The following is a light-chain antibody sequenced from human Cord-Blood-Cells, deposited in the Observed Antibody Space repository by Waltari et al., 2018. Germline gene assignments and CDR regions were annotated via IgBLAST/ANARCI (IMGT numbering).Light chain of an antibody. Sequence: QSALTQPPSASGSPGQSATIPCTGPSSDVGGYHYVSWYQQHPGKAPKLMIYEVSKRPSGVPDRFSGSKSGNTASLTVSGLQAEDEADYYCSSYAGSNNWVFGGGTKLTVL. CDR1: SSDVGGYHY. CDR3: SSYAGSNNWV. V-gene: IGLV2-8*01. CDR2: EVS. J-gene: IGLJ3*02.